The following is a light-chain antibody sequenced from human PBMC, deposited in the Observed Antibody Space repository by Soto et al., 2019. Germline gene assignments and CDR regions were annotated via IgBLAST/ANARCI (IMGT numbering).Light chain of an antibody. CDR2: DTS. V-gene: IGKV3-15*01. J-gene: IGKJ1*01. CDR3: QQYDGSVWT. CDR1: QGIGDT. Sequence: EVVLTQSPATLSVSPGEGVTLSCRASQGIGDTLAWYQHKPGQTPRLLIYDTSARATGVPARFSGSRSGPEFTLTISRLEPEDLAVYYCQQYDGSVWTFGQGTKVDIK.